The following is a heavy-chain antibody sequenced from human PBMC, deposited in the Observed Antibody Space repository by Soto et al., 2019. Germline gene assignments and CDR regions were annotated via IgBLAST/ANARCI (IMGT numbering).Heavy chain of an antibody. CDR3: ARGVGSGRDYGLDV. CDR2: IDQTGRT. Sequence: QVQLQQWGAGLLKPSETLSLTCAVSGESFSDYFWSWIRQPPGKGLEWIGGIDQTGRTNYNPSLKSRVIMSVDTSKNQFSLNLSSVTAADTAMYYCARGVGSGRDYGLDVWGQGTTVTVS. V-gene: IGHV4-34*01. J-gene: IGHJ6*02. CDR1: GESFSDYF. D-gene: IGHD3-10*01.